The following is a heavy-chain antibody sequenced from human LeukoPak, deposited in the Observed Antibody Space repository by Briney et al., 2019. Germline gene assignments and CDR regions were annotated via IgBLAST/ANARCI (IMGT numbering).Heavy chain of an antibody. J-gene: IGHJ4*02. CDR1: GGSISSAGYS. D-gene: IGHD3-16*01. V-gene: IGHV4-30-2*01. CDR2: IYHSGST. CDR3: ARLGRYDYFIDY. Sequence: SQTLSLTCAVSGGSISSAGYSWSWIRQPPGKGLEWIGYIYHSGSTYYNSSLKSRVTISVNRSKNQFSLKLTSVTAADTAVYYCARLGRYDYFIDYWGQGTLVTVSS.